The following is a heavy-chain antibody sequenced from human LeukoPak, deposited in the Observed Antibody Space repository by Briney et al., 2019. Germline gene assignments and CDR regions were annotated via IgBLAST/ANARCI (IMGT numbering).Heavy chain of an antibody. CDR2: INWKGGCK. D-gene: IGHD1-1*01. CDR3: ARSSHNNYWYFDY. Sequence: GGSLRLSCAASGFIFDDYGMSWVRQAPGKGLEWVSGINWKGGCKDYAGSVKSRFTISRDNAKNSLYLQMNSLRAEDTALYYCARSSHNNYWYFDYWGQGTLVTVSS. V-gene: IGHV3-20*04. CDR1: GFIFDDYG. J-gene: IGHJ4*02.